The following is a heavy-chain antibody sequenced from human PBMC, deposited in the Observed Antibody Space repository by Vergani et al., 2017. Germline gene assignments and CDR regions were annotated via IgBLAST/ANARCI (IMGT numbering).Heavy chain of an antibody. CDR3: ARAKRFLEWLYYYGMDV. V-gene: IGHV4-34*01. CDR1: GGSFSGYY. Sequence: QVQLQQWGAGLLKPSETLSLTCAVYGGSFSGYYWSWIRQPPGKGLEWIGEINHSGSTNYNPSLKSRVTISVDTSKNQFSLKLSSLTAADTAVYYCARAKRFLEWLYYYGMDVWGQGTTVTVSS. J-gene: IGHJ6*02. CDR2: INHSGST. D-gene: IGHD3-3*01.